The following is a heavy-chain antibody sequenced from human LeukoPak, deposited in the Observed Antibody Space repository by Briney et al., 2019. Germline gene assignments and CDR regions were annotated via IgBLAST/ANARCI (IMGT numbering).Heavy chain of an antibody. Sequence: SETLSLTCTVSGGSISSSNNYWGWIRQPPGRGLEWIGSISYGGRTYYNPSLKSRVTISVDTSKNQFSLKLSSVTAADTAVYYCAREVGLVGATAALAHYMDVWGKGTTVTVSS. CDR3: AREVGLVGATAALAHYMDV. J-gene: IGHJ6*03. CDR1: GGSISSSNNY. D-gene: IGHD1-26*01. CDR2: ISYGGRT. V-gene: IGHV4-39*07.